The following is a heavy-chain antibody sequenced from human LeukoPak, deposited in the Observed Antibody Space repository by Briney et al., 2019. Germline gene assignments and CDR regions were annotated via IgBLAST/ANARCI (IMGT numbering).Heavy chain of an antibody. Sequence: PSETMSLTSIVDGASISSYCWSWIRHPPGKVLDWIGSICYSGTTNYNTSLRRRVTISGDKPTNQVSLKLSSVTAADTAMYCCARDALGDDYATGWYYYYMDVWGKGTTVTISS. V-gene: IGHV4-59*01. CDR1: GASISSYC. D-gene: IGHD3-10*01. J-gene: IGHJ6*03. CDR3: ARDALGDDYATGWYYYYMDV. CDR2: ICYSGTT.